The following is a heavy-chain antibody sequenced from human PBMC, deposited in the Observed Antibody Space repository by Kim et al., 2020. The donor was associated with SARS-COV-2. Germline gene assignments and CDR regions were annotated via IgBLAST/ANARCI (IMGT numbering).Heavy chain of an antibody. CDR2: SGIT. CDR3: ARGAVAGT. D-gene: IGHD6-19*01. J-gene: IGHJ4*02. Sequence: SGITTYNPSLKSRVTVSEDASKNQSSLKLGSATAADTAVYYCARGAVAGTWGQGTLVTVSS. V-gene: IGHV4-59*09.